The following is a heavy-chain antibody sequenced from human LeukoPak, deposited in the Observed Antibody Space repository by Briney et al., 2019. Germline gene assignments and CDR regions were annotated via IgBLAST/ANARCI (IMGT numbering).Heavy chain of an antibody. D-gene: IGHD6-13*01. Sequence: PGGSLRLSCAASGFTFSSYAMSWVRQAPGKGLEWISYISSGGSSISHADSVKGRFTISRDNAENSLYLQMNSLRAEDTAVYYCARRTAGGRCFDYWGQGTLVTVSS. CDR3: ARRTAGGRCFDY. CDR2: ISSGGSSI. V-gene: IGHV3-48*04. CDR1: GFTFSSYA. J-gene: IGHJ4*02.